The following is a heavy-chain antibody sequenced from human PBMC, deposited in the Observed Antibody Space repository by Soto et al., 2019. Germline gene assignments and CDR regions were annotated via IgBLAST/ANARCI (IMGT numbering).Heavy chain of an antibody. CDR1: GYTFSRSS. CDR3: ARSATGGFDS. D-gene: IGHD2-8*02. CDR2: INVYNGNT. V-gene: IGHV1-18*01. Sequence: QGQLVQSGAEVKKPGASVKVSCKASGYTFSRSSISWVRQAPGQGLECMGWINVYNGNTKYAQSLQGRVSITAATALGPTYLELRSLRSDDTAVYFCARSATGGFDSWGQGTLVTVSS. J-gene: IGHJ4*02.